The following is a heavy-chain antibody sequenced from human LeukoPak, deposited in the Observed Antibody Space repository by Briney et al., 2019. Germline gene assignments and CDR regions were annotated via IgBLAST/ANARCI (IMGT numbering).Heavy chain of an antibody. D-gene: IGHD3-16*01. CDR1: GGSISSYY. CDR2: IYNTGST. V-gene: IGHV4-59*08. J-gene: IGHJ3*01. CDR3: ARDDYGVFDAFDV. Sequence: SETLSLTCTVPGGSISSYYWSWIRQPPGKGLEWIGYIYNTGSTNYNPSLKSRVTISLDTSKNQFSLKLTSVTAADTAIYFCARDDYGVFDAFDVWGQGTVVTVSS.